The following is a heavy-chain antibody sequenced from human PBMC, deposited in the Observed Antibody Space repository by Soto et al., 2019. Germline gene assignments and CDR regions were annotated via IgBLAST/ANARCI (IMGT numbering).Heavy chain of an antibody. CDR1: GDTFSFYS. CDR2: VNPILSMS. J-gene: IGHJ4*02. CDR3: ATSYGSGYRAFDY. V-gene: IGHV1-69*04. D-gene: IGHD3-10*01. Sequence: QVQLVQSGAEVKRPGSSVKVSCKASGDTFSFYSINWLRQAPVLGLEWMGRVNPILSMSNYAQRFQGRVTMPADKSTSTAYMELSGMRSEDTAMYYCATSYGSGYRAFDYWGQGALVTVSS.